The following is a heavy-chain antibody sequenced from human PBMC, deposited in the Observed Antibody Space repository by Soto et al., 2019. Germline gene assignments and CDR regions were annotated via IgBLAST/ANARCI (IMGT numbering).Heavy chain of an antibody. CDR2: IYWDDDK. CDR3: ARPRGYDFDY. D-gene: IGHD2-15*01. J-gene: IGHJ4*02. Sequence: QITLKESGPTLVKPTQTLALTCTFSGFSLDTSGMSVAWIRQPPGKALEWLGLIYWDDDKRYSPSLKSRLIITKDTSKNQVVLTMTNMDPVDTATYYCARPRGYDFDYWGQGTLVTVS. V-gene: IGHV2-5*02. CDR1: GFSLDTSGMS.